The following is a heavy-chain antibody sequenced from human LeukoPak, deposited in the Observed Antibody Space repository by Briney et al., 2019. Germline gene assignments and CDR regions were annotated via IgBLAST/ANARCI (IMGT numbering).Heavy chain of an antibody. CDR3: AREGGDYYDSSGYLDY. CDR1: GFTFSRFW. Sequence: GGSLRLSCAASGFTFSRFWMSWVRQAPGKGLEWVANIKQDGSEKYYVDSVKGRFTISRDNAKNSLYLQMNSLRAEDTVVYYCAREGGDYYDSSGYLDYWGQGTLVTVSS. CDR2: IKQDGSEK. V-gene: IGHV3-7*01. D-gene: IGHD3-22*01. J-gene: IGHJ4*02.